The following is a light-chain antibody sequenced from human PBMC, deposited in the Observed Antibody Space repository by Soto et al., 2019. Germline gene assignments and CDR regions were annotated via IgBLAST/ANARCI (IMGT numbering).Light chain of an antibody. CDR1: SSNIGSNP. Sequence: QSVLTQPPSASGTPGQSVTISCSGGSSNIGSNPVSWYQHVPGTAPKLLIHTNTQRPLGVPVRFSGSKSGTSASLAISGLQSEDEADYYCAAWDDTFYVFGSGTKRTVL. CDR3: AAWDDTFYV. V-gene: IGLV1-44*01. J-gene: IGLJ1*01. CDR2: TNT.